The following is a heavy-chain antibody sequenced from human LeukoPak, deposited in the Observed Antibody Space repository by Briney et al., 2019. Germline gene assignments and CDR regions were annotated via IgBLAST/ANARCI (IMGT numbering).Heavy chain of an antibody. CDR2: IYYSGST. CDR3: ASGYDNSGYYYVPDY. D-gene: IGHD3-22*01. Sequence: SETLSLICTVSGGSISSSSYYWGWIRQPPGKGLEWIGNIYYSGSTYYNPSLKSRVTISLDTSKNQFSLKLSSVTAADTAAYYCASGYDNSGYYYVPDYWGQGTLVTVSS. CDR1: GGSISSSSYY. V-gene: IGHV4-39*01. J-gene: IGHJ4*02.